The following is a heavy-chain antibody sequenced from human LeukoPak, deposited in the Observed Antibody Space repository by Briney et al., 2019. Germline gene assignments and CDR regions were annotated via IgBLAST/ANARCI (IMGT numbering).Heavy chain of an antibody. CDR1: GGSISDFY. J-gene: IGHJ5*02. V-gene: IGHV4-4*07. CDR3: ARCQGYCTSTSCYELPGA. Sequence: PSETLSLTCSVSGGSISDFYWSWIRQPAGKGLEWIGRIYSSGNTNYNPSLKSRVTMSLDASKNQFSLKLSSVTAADTAVYYCARCQGYCTSTSCYELPGAWGQGTLVTVSS. D-gene: IGHD2-2*01. CDR2: IYSSGNT.